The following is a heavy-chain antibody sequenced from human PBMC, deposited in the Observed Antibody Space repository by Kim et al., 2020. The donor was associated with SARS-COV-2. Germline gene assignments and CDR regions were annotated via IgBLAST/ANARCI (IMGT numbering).Heavy chain of an antibody. CDR2: ISGSGGST. CDR3: AKEKGRTPGASINYFDY. Sequence: GGSLRLSCAASGFTFSSYAMSWVRQAPGKGLEWVSAISGSGGSTYYADSVKGRFTISRDNSKNTLYLQMNSLRAEDTAVYYFAKEKGRTPGASINYFDYWGQGTLVTVSS. CDR1: GFTFSSYA. D-gene: IGHD3-10*01. V-gene: IGHV3-23*01. J-gene: IGHJ4*02.